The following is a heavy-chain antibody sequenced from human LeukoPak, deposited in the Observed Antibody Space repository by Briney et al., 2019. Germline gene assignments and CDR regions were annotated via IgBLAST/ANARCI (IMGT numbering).Heavy chain of an antibody. CDR1: GFTFSNSA. CDR2: IYSGGGT. Sequence: PGGSLRLSCAASGFTFSNSAMSWVRQAPGKGLEWVSVIYSGGGTYYADSVKGRFTISRDNSKNTVYLQMNSLRVEDTAVYYCARSRGTFFPHDYWGQGTLVTVSS. J-gene: IGHJ4*02. D-gene: IGHD3-10*01. CDR3: ARSRGTFFPHDY. V-gene: IGHV3-66*01.